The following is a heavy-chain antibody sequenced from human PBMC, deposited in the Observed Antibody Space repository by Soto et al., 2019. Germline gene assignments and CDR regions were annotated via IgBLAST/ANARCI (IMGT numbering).Heavy chain of an antibody. D-gene: IGHD1-26*01. CDR3: AKDRRRSYYYYYGMDV. J-gene: IGHJ6*02. Sequence: GGSLRLSCVASGFTFSSYGMHWVRQAPGKGLEWVAVISYDGSNKYYADSVKGRFTISRDNSKNTLYLQMNSLRAEDTAVYYCAKDRRRSYYYYYGMDVWGQGTMVTVSS. CDR1: GFTFSSYG. V-gene: IGHV3-30*18. CDR2: ISYDGSNK.